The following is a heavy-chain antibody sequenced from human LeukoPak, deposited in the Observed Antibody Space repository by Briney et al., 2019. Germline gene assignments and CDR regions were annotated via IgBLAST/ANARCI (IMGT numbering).Heavy chain of an antibody. V-gene: IGHV7-4-1*02. J-gene: IGHJ6*03. Sequence: GASVKVSCKASGYTFTSYAMNWVRQAPGQGLEWMGWINTNTGNPTYAQDFTGRFVFSLDTSFSTAYLQISSLKAEDTAVYYCAREAPYYYYYMDVWGKGTTVTVSS. CDR2: INTNTGNP. CDR3: AREAPYYYYYMDV. CDR1: GYTFTSYA.